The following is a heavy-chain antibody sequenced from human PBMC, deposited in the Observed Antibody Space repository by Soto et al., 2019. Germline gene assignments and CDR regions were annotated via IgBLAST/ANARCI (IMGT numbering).Heavy chain of an antibody. D-gene: IGHD5-18*01. CDR3: ARGNTAMVKGYFDY. J-gene: IGHJ4*02. CDR1: CGSFMGDY. CDR2: INHSGST. V-gene: IGHV4-34*01. Sequence: SETLSLTCAFYCGSFMGDYWSWIRQPPGKGLEWIVEINHSGSTNYNPSLKSRVTISVDTSKNQFSLKLSSVTAADTAVYYCARGNTAMVKGYFDYWGQGTLVTVSS.